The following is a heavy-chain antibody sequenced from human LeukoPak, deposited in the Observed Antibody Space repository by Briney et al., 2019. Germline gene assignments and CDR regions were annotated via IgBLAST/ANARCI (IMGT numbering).Heavy chain of an antibody. D-gene: IGHD3-16*01. CDR1: GGSISSYY. V-gene: IGHV4-59*08. Sequence: SETLSLTCTVSGGSISSYYWSWIRQPPGKGLEWIGYIYYSGSTNYNPSLTSRVTISVDTSKNQFSLKLSSVTAAGTAVYYCARHGGYYYYYYGTDVWGQGTTVTVSS. CDR2: IYYSGST. CDR3: ARHGGYYYYYYGTDV. J-gene: IGHJ6*02.